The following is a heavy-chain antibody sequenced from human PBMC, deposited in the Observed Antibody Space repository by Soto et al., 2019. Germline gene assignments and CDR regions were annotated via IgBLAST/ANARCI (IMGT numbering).Heavy chain of an antibody. Sequence: AETLSLTCAVYGWSFSGYYWAWIRQPPGKGLEWIGGINQSGFTNYNPSLESRVTMSVDTSRNQFSLRLSSVTAADTAVYYCARFPFDRSSWTNPRYFDYWGQGTLVTVSS. CDR3: ARFPFDRSSWTNPRYFDY. D-gene: IGHD6-13*01. CDR1: GWSFSGYY. V-gene: IGHV4-34*01. CDR2: INQSGFT. J-gene: IGHJ4*02.